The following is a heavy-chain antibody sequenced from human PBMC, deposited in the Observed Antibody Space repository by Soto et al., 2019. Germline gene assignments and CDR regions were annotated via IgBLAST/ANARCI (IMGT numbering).Heavy chain of an antibody. CDR2: IIPIFGTA. CDR3: ARSYGSGSSRYYYYGMDV. D-gene: IGHD3-10*01. Sequence: SCKASGGTFSSYAISWVRQAPGQGLEWMGGIIPIFGTANYAQKFQGRVTITADESTSTAYMELSSLRSEDTAVYYCARSYGSGSSRYYYYGMDVWGQGTTVTVSS. V-gene: IGHV1-69*01. J-gene: IGHJ6*02. CDR1: GGTFSSYA.